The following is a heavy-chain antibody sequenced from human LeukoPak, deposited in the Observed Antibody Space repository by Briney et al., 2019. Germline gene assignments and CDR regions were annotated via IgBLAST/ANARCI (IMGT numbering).Heavy chain of an antibody. Sequence: GASVKVSCKASGYTFTSYGISWVRQAPGQGLEWMGWISAYNGNTNYAQKLQGRVTMTTDTSTSTAYMELRSLRSDDTAVYYCATGKIVVVNYYFDYWGQGTLVTVSS. CDR3: ATGKIVVVNYYFDY. CDR1: GYTFTSYG. J-gene: IGHJ4*02. V-gene: IGHV1-18*01. D-gene: IGHD3-22*01. CDR2: ISAYNGNT.